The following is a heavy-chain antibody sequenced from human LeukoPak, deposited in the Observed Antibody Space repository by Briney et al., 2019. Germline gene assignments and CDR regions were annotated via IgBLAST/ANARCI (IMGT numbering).Heavy chain of an antibody. CDR2: IKQDGSEK. V-gene: IGHV3-7*01. J-gene: IGHJ4*02. D-gene: IGHD6-19*01. CDR1: GFTFSRYW. Sequence: GGSLRLSCATSGFTFSRYWMSWVRQAPGKGLEWVANIKQDGSEKNYVGSVRGRFTISRDNAKNSLFLQMNSLRAEDTAVYYCARCSVAAPGGDYWGQGTLVTVSS. CDR3: ARCSVAAPGGDY.